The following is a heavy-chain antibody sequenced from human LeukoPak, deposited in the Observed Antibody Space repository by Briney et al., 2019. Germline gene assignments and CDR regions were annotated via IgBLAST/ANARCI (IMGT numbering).Heavy chain of an antibody. D-gene: IGHD3-3*01. CDR1: GGTFSSYT. CDR2: IIPIFGTA. Sequence: VASVKVSCKASGGTFSSYTISWVRQAPGQGLEWMGRIIPIFGTANYAQKLQGRVTITTNESTSTAYMELSSLRSEDTAVYYCARDRYDFWSGPYYFDYWGQGTLVTVSS. V-gene: IGHV1-69*05. J-gene: IGHJ4*02. CDR3: ARDRYDFWSGPYYFDY.